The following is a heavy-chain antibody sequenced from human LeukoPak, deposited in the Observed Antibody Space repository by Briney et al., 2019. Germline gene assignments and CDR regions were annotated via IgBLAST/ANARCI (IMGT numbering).Heavy chain of an antibody. V-gene: IGHV5-51*01. CDR3: ARQGMKTIAAANDY. CDR2: IYPGDSDT. Sequence: GESLKISCKGSGYSFTSYWIVWVRQMPGKGLEWMGIIYPGDSDTRYSPSFQGQVTISADKSISTAYLQWTSLKASDSAMYYCARQGMKTIAAANDYWGQGTLVTVSS. CDR1: GYSFTSYW. J-gene: IGHJ4*02. D-gene: IGHD6-25*01.